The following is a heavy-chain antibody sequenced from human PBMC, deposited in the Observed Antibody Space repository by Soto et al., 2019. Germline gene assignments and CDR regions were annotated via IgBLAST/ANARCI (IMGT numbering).Heavy chain of an antibody. CDR1: GYTFTRYG. J-gene: IGHJ6*02. V-gene: IGHV1-18*01. CDR3: AMVDVYVTPSPQDV. D-gene: IGHD3-16*01. Sequence: QVQLVQSGAEVKHPGASVQVSCKASGYTFTRYGIGWARQAPGQGLEWMGWINTYNGNTNYAQNVQGRVTLTTDTSTSTAYMEMRRLRSNDTAIYYCAMVDVYVTPSPQDVWGQGTTVIVSS. CDR2: INTYNGNT.